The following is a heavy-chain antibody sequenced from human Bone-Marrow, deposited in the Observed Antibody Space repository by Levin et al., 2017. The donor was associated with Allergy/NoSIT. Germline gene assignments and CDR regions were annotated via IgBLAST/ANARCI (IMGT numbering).Heavy chain of an antibody. J-gene: IGHJ4*02. CDR3: ARVEG. Sequence: GESLKISCAASGFTFSSYAMHWVRQAPGKGLEWVAVISYDGSNKYYADSVKGRFTISRDNSKNTLYLQMNSLRAEDTAVYYCARVEGWGQGTLVTVSS. CDR1: GFTFSSYA. V-gene: IGHV3-30-3*01. D-gene: IGHD3-3*01. CDR2: ISYDGSNK.